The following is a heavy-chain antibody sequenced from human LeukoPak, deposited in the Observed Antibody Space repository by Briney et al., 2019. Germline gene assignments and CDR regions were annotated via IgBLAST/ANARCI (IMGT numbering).Heavy chain of an antibody. CDR3: ARDKGGLYYYDSSGYYPSHFDY. V-gene: IGHV4-61*02. J-gene: IGHJ4*02. CDR1: GGSISSGSYY. Sequence: SQTLSLTCTVSGGSISSGSYYWSWIRQPAGKGLEWIGRIYTSGSTNYNPSLKSRVTISVDTSKNQFSLKLSSVTAADTAVYYCARDKGGLYYYDSSGYYPSHFDYWGQGTLVTVSS. CDR2: IYTSGST. D-gene: IGHD3-22*01.